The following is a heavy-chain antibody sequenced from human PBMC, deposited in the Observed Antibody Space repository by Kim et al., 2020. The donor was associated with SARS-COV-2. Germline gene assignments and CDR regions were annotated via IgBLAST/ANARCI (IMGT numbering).Heavy chain of an antibody. D-gene: IGHD3-16*02. Sequence: SETLSLTCIVSGGSVSSGSYYWSWIRQPPGKGLEWIGYIYYSGSTNYNPTLKSRVTISVHTSKYQFSLKLSSVTAADTAVYYCARAAREHRMITFGGVIAGHVWFDPWGQGTLVTVSS. CDR3: ARAAREHRMITFGGVIAGHVWFDP. CDR2: IYYSGST. V-gene: IGHV4-61*01. CDR1: GGSVSSGSYY. J-gene: IGHJ5*02.